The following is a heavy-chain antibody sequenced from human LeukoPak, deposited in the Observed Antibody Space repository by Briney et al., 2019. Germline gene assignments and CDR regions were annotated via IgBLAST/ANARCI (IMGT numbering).Heavy chain of an antibody. CDR2: IYPGDSDT. V-gene: IGHV5-51*01. CDR3: ARAPVGYCTNGVCYGLDY. D-gene: IGHD2-8*01. J-gene: IGHJ4*02. CDR1: GYTFTNYW. Sequence: GESLKISCXGSGYTFTNYWIAWVRQMPGKGLKWVGIIYPGDSDTRYSPSFQGQVTISADKSITTAYLQWSSLKASDTAMYYCARAPVGYCTNGVCYGLDYWGQGTLVTVSS.